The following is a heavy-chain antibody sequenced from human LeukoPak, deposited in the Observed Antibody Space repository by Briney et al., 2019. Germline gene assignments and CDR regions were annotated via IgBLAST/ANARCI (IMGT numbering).Heavy chain of an antibody. CDR3: ARENSGSYYDYFDY. D-gene: IGHD1-26*01. V-gene: IGHV4-59*01. J-gene: IGHJ4*02. CDR1: GGSISSYY. Sequence: PSETLSLTCTVSGGSISSYYWSWIRQPPGKGLEWIGYIYYSGSTNYNPSLKSRVTISVDTSKNQFSLKLSSVTAADTAVYYCARENSGSYYDYFDYWGQGTLVTVSS. CDR2: IYYSGST.